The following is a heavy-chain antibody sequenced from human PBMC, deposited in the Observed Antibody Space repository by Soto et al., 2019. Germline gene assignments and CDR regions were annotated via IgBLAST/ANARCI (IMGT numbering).Heavy chain of an antibody. D-gene: IGHD5-12*01. V-gene: IGHV3-30-3*01. CDR1: GFTFSSYA. CDR3: ARVAVEMATIHVFDY. Sequence: QVQLVESGGGVVQPGRSLRLSCAASGFTFSSYAMHWVRQAPGKGLEWVAVISYDGSNKYYADSVKGRFTISRDNSKNSLYLQMTRLRAEDTAVYYCARVAVEMATIHVFDYWGQGTLVTVSS. CDR2: ISYDGSNK. J-gene: IGHJ4*02.